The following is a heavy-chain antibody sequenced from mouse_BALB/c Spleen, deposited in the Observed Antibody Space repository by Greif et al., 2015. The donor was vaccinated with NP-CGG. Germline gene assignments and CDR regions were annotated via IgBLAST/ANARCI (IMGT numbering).Heavy chain of an antibody. V-gene: IGHV1-69*02. CDR3: VRYFGSRYCAMDF. J-gene: IGHJ4*01. CDR1: GYTFTSYW. D-gene: IGHD1-1*01. Sequence: QVQLKQSGAELVKPGASVKLSCKASGYTFTSYWMHWVKQRPRPVLEWIGEIDPSDSYTNYNQKYKGKATLTVDKSYSTAYMHLCCLSSDDSAVYYCVRYFGSRYCAMDFVGQGISVTFSS. CDR2: IDPSDSYT.